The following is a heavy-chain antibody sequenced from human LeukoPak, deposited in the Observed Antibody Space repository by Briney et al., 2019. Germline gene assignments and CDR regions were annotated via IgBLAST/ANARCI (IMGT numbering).Heavy chain of an antibody. CDR3: ARDSGSGSNDY. Sequence: ASVKVSCKASGYTFTIYAIHWVRQAPGQRLEWMGWISAGNGNTKYSQNFQGRVTFISNTSATTAFMEQSSLRSEDAAVYYCARDSGSGSNDYWGQGTLVTVSS. CDR1: GYTFTIYA. V-gene: IGHV1-3*01. CDR2: ISAGNGNT. J-gene: IGHJ4*02. D-gene: IGHD1-26*01.